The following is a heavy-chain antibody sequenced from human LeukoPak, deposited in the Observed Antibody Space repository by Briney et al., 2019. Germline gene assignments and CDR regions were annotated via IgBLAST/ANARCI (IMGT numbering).Heavy chain of an antibody. D-gene: IGHD3-22*01. CDR2: ISAYNGNT. CDR3: ARAQPYYYDSSGYSRY. V-gene: IGHV1-18*01. J-gene: IGHJ4*02. Sequence: ASVKVSCKASGYTLTSYGISWVRQAPGQGLEWMGWISAYNGNTNYAQKLQGRVTMTTDTSTSTAYMELRSLRSDDTAVYYCARAQPYYYDSSGYSRYWGQGTLVTVSS. CDR1: GYTLTSYG.